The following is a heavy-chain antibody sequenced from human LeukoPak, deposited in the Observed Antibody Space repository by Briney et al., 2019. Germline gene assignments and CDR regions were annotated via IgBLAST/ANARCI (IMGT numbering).Heavy chain of an antibody. CDR1: GYTFTSYT. Sequence: ASVKVSCKASGYTFTSYTMHWVRQAPGQRLEWMGWINAGNGNTKYSQKFQGRVTITRDTSASTAYMELSSLRSEDTAVYYCARTTAMVTIFDYWGQGTLVTVSS. V-gene: IGHV1-3*01. CDR3: ARTTAMVTIFDY. D-gene: IGHD5-18*01. J-gene: IGHJ4*02. CDR2: INAGNGNT.